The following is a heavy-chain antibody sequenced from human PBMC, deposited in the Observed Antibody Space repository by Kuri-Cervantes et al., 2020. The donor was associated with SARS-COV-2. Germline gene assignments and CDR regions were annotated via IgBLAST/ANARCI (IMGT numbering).Heavy chain of an antibody. CDR1: GFTLGDYA. D-gene: IGHD2-2*01. CDR2: ITNNPRSYTT. J-gene: IGHJ4*02. V-gene: IGHV3-72*01. Sequence: GESLKISCTASGFTLGDYALSWVRQAPGKGLEWVARITNNPRSYTTDYAASVRGRFTFSRDDSKRSLYLQMNSLKIEDTAVYYCARDTSTALDYWGRGTLVTVSS. CDR3: ARDTSTALDY.